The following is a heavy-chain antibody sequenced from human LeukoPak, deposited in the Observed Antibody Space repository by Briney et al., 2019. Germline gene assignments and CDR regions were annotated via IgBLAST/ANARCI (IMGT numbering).Heavy chain of an antibody. J-gene: IGHJ3*02. CDR1: GGSISSHY. CDR3: ARDADYDSSGNDAFDI. D-gene: IGHD3-22*01. V-gene: IGHV4-59*11. Sequence: SETLSLTCTVSGGSISSHYWTWIRQPPGKGLEWIGYIYYRGGTNYNPSLQSRVTISVDKSKNQFSLKLSSVTAADTAVYYCARDADYDSSGNDAFDIWGQGTMVTVSS. CDR2: IYYRGGT.